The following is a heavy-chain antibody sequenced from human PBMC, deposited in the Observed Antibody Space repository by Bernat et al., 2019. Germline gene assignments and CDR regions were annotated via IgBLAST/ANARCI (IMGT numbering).Heavy chain of an antibody. CDR1: GFTFNIYC. V-gene: IGHV3-33*03. D-gene: IGHD1-26*01. CDR2: IWYDGNKK. CDR3: ARAKSGSFSADWYVGL. J-gene: IGHJ2*01. Sequence: QVQLVESGGGGVQPGRALRLSCAASGFTFNIYCMHWVRQAPGKGLEWVAIIWYDGNKKYYADSVKGRFTISRDNSKNTLFLQMNGLRAEDTAVYYCARAKSGSFSADWYVGLWGRGTLVTVSS.